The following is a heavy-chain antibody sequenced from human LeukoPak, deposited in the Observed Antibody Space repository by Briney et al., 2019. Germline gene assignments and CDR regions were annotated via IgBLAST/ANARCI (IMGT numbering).Heavy chain of an antibody. V-gene: IGHV3-21*04. D-gene: IGHD6-19*01. Sequence: PGGSLRLSCAASGFTFRNDNLIWVRQAPGKGLEWVSSISTSSGFIYYADSVKGRFTISRDNAKSSLYLQMNSLRPDDTAIYYCTKELHVAVAVADYYYFYMDVWGRGTAVTVSS. CDR1: GFTFRNDN. J-gene: IGHJ6*03. CDR3: TKELHVAVAVADYYYFYMDV. CDR2: ISTSSGFI.